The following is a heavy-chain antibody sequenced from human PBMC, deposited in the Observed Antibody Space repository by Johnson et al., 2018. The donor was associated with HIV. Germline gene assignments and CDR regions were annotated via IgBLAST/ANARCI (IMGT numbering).Heavy chain of an antibody. Sequence: QVQLVESGGGLVQSGGSMRLSCAASGFTFSSYAMHWVRQAPGTGLERVAVISYVGSNKYYADSVRGRVHNARDNSKNTLYLQMNSLRAEDTAVYYCARDRAVAATSGAGAFDIWGQGTMVTVSS. J-gene: IGHJ3*02. CDR3: ARDRAVAATSGAGAFDI. V-gene: IGHV3-30-3*01. CDR2: ISYVGSNK. CDR1: GFTFSSYA. D-gene: IGHD2-15*01.